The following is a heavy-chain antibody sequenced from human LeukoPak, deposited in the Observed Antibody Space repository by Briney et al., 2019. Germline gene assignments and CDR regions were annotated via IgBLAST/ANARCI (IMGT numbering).Heavy chain of an antibody. CDR2: MNPNSGNT. Sequence: ASVKVSCKASGGTFSSYAISWVRQATGQGLEWMGWMNPNSGNTGYAQKFQGRVTMTRNTSISTAYMELSSLRSEDTAVYYCASFPHEDYYYYGMDVWGQGTTVTVSS. J-gene: IGHJ6*02. CDR1: GGTFSSYA. CDR3: ASFPHEDYYYYGMDV. V-gene: IGHV1-8*02.